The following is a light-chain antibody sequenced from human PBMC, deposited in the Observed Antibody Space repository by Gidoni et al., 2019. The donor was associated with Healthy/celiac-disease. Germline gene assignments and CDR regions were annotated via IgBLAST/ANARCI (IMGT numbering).Light chain of an antibody. CDR1: QSLRSD. Sequence: EIGLTPSPATLSLSPGERATLSCRASQSLRSDLAWYQQKPGRAPRLLISDASNRATGIPARFSGRGSGADFTLTISSLEPEDFAVYYCQKRSNLPPGGTFGPGTKVDIK. CDR3: QKRSNLPPGGT. V-gene: IGKV3-11*01. J-gene: IGKJ3*01. CDR2: DAS.